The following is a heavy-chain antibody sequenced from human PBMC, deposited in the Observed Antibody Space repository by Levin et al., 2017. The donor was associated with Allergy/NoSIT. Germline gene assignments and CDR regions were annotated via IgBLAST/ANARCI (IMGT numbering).Heavy chain of an antibody. CDR3: TGTSSKDY. V-gene: IGHV3-53*01. J-gene: IGHJ4*02. Sequence: GGSLRLSCTASGFTIHNNYMSWVRQAPGRGLEWVSLIYSGGKTYYSDSVRGRFTISRDNSRLYLQMNNLRAEDTAIYYCTGTSSKDYWGQGTLVTVSS. CDR2: IYSGGKT. CDR1: GFTIHNNY.